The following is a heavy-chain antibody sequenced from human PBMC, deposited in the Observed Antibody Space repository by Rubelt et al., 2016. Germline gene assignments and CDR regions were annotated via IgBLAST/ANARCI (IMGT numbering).Heavy chain of an antibody. Sequence: VKKPGASVKVSCKASGYTFTNFAMSWVRQAPGQGLEWMGWISTYNRNTNYTQKLQGRVTMTIDTSTSTAYMELRSLSSDDTAVYYCARSVRVTDRHGSEIHYYFDYWGQGTLVTVSS. CDR2: ISTYNRNT. CDR3: ARSVRVTDRHGSEIHYYFDY. CDR1: GYTFTNFA. D-gene: IGHD2-21*02. V-gene: IGHV1-18*01. J-gene: IGHJ4*02.